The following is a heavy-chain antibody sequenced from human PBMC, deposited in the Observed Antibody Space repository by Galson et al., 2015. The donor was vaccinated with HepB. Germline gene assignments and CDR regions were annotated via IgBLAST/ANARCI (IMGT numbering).Heavy chain of an antibody. D-gene: IGHD2-15*01. CDR1: GFTFSSYA. V-gene: IGHV3-64D*06. J-gene: IGHJ6*02. CDR2: ISSNGGST. CDR3: NAATRSGLRYGMDV. Sequence: SLRLSCAASGFTFSSYAMHWVRQAPGKGLEYVSAISSNGGSTYYADSVKGRFTISRDNSKNTLYLQMSSLRAEDTAVYYCNAATRSGLRYGMDVWGQGTTVTVSS.